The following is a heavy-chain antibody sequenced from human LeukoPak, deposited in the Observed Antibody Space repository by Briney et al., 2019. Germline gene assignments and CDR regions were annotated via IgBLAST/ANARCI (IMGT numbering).Heavy chain of an antibody. Sequence: GGSLRLSCAASGFTFSTYAMSWVCQAPGKGLNWVSTITGSGGTTYYADSVKGRFTISRDNSKNTLFLQMHSLRAEDTAIYYCAKHATEGGSSSTSSWDXXXXGTLVTVSS. J-gene: IGHJ4*02. D-gene: IGHD2-2*01. CDR3: AKHATEGGSSSTSSWDX. CDR2: ITGSGGTT. CDR1: GFTFSTYA. V-gene: IGHV3-23*01.